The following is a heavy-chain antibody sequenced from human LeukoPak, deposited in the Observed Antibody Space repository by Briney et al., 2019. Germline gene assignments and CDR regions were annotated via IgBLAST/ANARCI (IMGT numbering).Heavy chain of an antibody. Sequence: GGSLGLSCAASGFTFSDYYMSWLRQVPGKGLEWVSYISSSGSTIYYADSVKGRFTISRDNAKNSLYLQMNSLRAEDTAVYYCARRNSYGYRYWGQGTLVTVSS. CDR3: ARRNSYGYRY. V-gene: IGHV3-11*01. J-gene: IGHJ4*02. CDR1: GFTFSDYY. CDR2: ISSSGSTI. D-gene: IGHD5-18*01.